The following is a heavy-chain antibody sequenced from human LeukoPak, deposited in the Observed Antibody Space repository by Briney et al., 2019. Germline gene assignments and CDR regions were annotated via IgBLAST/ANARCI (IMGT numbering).Heavy chain of an antibody. CDR1: GGSISSYY. Sequence: PSETLSLTCTVPGGSISSYYWGWIRQPAGKGLEWIGLIYTSGSTNYNPSLKSRVTMSVDTSKNQFSLKMSSVTAADTAVYYCARDRGGSGSYLDYWGQGTLVTVSS. V-gene: IGHV4-4*07. CDR2: IYTSGST. J-gene: IGHJ4*02. CDR3: ARDRGGSGSYLDY. D-gene: IGHD3-10*01.